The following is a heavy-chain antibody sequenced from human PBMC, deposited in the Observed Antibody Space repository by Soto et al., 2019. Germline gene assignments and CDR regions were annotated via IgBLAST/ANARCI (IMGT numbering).Heavy chain of an antibody. V-gene: IGHV1-2*04. CDR3: ARDQAYSSGWTGYYGMDV. J-gene: IGHJ6*02. Sequence: ASVKVSGKASGYTFTGYYMHWVLQSPLQGRDWMGWINPNSGGTNYAQKFQGWVTMTRDTSISTAYMELSRLRSDDTAVYYCARDQAYSSGWTGYYGMDVWGQGTTVTVSS. D-gene: IGHD6-19*01. CDR2: INPNSGGT. CDR1: GYTFTGYY.